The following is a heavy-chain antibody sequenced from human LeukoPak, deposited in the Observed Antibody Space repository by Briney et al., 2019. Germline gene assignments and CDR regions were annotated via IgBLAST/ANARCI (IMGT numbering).Heavy chain of an antibody. CDR3: ARDGLLGHYYYYMDV. V-gene: IGHV3-21*01. CDR2: ISSSSSYI. J-gene: IGHJ6*03. CDR1: GFTFSSYS. D-gene: IGHD2-21*01. Sequence: GGSLRLSCAASGFTFSSYSMNWVRQAPGKGLEWVSSISSSSSYIYYADSVKGRFTISRDNAKNSLYLQMNSLRAEDTAVYYCARDGLLGHYYYYMDVWGKGTTVTISS.